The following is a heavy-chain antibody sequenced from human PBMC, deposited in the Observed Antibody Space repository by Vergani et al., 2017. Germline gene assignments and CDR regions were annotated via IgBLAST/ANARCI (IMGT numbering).Heavy chain of an antibody. V-gene: IGHV3-23*01. CDR3: GRGSDNYN. J-gene: IGHJ4*02. Sequence: EVQLLQSEGAVVQPGGTLRLSCVVSGSTFSSHVSCWVRQGHGQGLERVSSIKNTGDSTHYADSVKGRFTISRDNSKNTLYLQMNSLRVEDTAVYYCGRGSDNYNWGQGTLVTVSS. CDR1: GSTFSSHV. CDR2: IKNTGDST. D-gene: IGHD5-24*01.